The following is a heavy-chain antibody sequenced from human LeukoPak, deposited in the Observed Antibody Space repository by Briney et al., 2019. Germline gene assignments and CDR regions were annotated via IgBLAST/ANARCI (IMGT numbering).Heavy chain of an antibody. V-gene: IGHV3-9*03. CDR1: GFTFSTYA. Sequence: GGSLRLSCAASGFTFSTYAMHWVRQAPGKGLEWVSGITRNSGSIGYADSVKGRFTISRDNAKNSLHLQMNNLRVEDMALYYCARSRYKGYYYYMDVWGKGTTVPVSS. J-gene: IGHJ6*03. CDR2: ITRNSGSI. D-gene: IGHD1-14*01. CDR3: ARSRYKGYYYYMDV.